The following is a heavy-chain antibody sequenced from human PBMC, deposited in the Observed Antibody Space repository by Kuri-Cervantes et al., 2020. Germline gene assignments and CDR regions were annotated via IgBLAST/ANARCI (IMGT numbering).Heavy chain of an antibody. CDR1: GFTFSSYD. CDR3: ARGAFLPRGVIGY. CDR2: IGTAGDT. Sequence: GESLKISCAASGFTFSSYDMHWVRQATGKGLEWVSAIGTAGDTYYPGSVKGRFTISRENAKNSLYLQMNSLRAGDTAVYYCARGAFLPRGVIGYWGQGTLVTVSS. J-gene: IGHJ4*02. V-gene: IGHV3-13*01. D-gene: IGHD3-10*01.